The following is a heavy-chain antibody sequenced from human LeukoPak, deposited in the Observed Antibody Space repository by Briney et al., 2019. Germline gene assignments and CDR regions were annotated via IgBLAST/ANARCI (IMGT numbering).Heavy chain of an antibody. Sequence: GRTLTLSCAASGFTFSSYAMHWVRQAPGKGLERVAVISHDASSKYHADSVKGRFTISRDNSKNTLYLQMNSLRAEDTGLYYCAIDFDHWGQGTLVTVSS. CDR3: AIDFDH. J-gene: IGHJ4*02. V-gene: IGHV3-30*04. CDR2: ISHDASSK. CDR1: GFTFSSYA.